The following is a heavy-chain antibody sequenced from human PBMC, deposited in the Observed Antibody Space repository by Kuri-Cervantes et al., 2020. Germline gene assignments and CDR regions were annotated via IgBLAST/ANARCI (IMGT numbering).Heavy chain of an antibody. CDR3: ARIAAAGENFYYYYYMDV. CDR2: ISAYNGNT. CDR1: GYTFTSYG. Sequence: ASVKVSCKASGYTFTSYGISWVRQAPGQGLEWMGWISAYNGNTNYAQKLQGRVTVTTDTSTSTAYMELRSLRSDDTAVYYCARIAAAGENFYYYYYMDVWGKGTTVTVSS. D-gene: IGHD6-13*01. V-gene: IGHV1-18*01. J-gene: IGHJ6*03.